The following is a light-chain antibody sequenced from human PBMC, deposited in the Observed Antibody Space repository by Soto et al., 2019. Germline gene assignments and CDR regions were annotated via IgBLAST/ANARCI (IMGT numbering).Light chain of an antibody. V-gene: IGKV3-20*01. J-gene: IGKJ5*01. Sequence: EIVLTQSPGTLSLSPGERATLSCRASQSVYTYLSWYQQKPGLAPRLLIYGASSRATGIPDRFSGSGSGTDFTLTISRLEPEDFAVYYCQQYGNSPITFGQGTRLEI. CDR2: GAS. CDR1: QSVYTY. CDR3: QQYGNSPIT.